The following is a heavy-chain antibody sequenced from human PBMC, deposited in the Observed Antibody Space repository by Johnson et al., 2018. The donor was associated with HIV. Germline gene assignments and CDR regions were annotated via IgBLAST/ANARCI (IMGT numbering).Heavy chain of an antibody. V-gene: IGHV3-43*01. CDR3: VKGRRWLPYGGAVDI. D-gene: IGHD4-23*01. Sequence: VQLVESGGVVVQPGGSLRLSCAASGFTFDDNTMHWVRQAPGKGLEWVSLISWDGGSTYYADSVKGRFTISRDNSKNSLYLQMNSLRTEDTALYYCVKGRRWLPYGGAVDIWGQGTMVTVSS. J-gene: IGHJ3*02. CDR2: ISWDGGST. CDR1: GFTFDDNT.